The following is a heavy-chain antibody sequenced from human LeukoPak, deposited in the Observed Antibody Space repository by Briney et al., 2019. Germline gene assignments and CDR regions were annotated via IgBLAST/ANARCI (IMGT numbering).Heavy chain of an antibody. D-gene: IGHD3-10*01. V-gene: IGHV3-21*01. CDR3: ARGTQSPVSGYFDF. CDR2: ISSSSSYI. J-gene: IGHJ4*02. CDR1: GFTFSSYS. Sequence: GGSLRLSCAASGFTFSSYSMNWVRQAPGKGLEWVSSISSSSSYIYYADSVKGRFTISRDNAKNSVYLQMSSLRAEDTAVYYCARGTQSPVSGYFDFWGQGTLVTVAS.